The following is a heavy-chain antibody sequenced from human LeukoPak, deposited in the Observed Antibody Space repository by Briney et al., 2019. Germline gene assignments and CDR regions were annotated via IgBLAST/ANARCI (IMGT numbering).Heavy chain of an antibody. Sequence: ASVKVSCKASGYTFTSYGISWVRQAPGQGLEWMGWISAYNGNTNYAQKLQGRVTMTTDTSTSTAYMELRSLRSDDTAVYYCARASITMKDDAFDIWGQGTMVTVPS. V-gene: IGHV1-18*01. CDR2: ISAYNGNT. CDR1: GYTFTSYG. CDR3: ARASITMKDDAFDI. D-gene: IGHD3-22*01. J-gene: IGHJ3*02.